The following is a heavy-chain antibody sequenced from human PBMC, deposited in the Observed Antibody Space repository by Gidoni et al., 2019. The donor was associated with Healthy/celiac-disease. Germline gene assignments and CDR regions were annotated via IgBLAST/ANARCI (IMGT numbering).Heavy chain of an antibody. CDR3: AKVRLAVAGPIDY. CDR2: ISYDGSNK. CDR1: GFTFSSYG. V-gene: IGHV3-30*18. J-gene: IGHJ4*02. Sequence: QVQLVESGGGVVQPGRSLRLSCAASGFTFSSYGMHWVRQAPGKGLEWVAVISYDGSNKYYADSVKGRFTISRDNSKNTLYLQMNSLRAEDTAVYYCAKVRLAVAGPIDYWGQGTLVTVSS. D-gene: IGHD6-19*01.